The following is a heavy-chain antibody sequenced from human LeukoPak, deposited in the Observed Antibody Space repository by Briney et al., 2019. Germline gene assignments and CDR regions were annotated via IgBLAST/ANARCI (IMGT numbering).Heavy chain of an antibody. J-gene: IGHJ3*02. V-gene: IGHV2-5*01. Sequence: SGPTLVNPTQTLTLTCTLSGLSLSTSGVGVGWIRQPPGKALEWLALIYWNDEKRYSPSLKSRLTITKDTSKIQVVLAMTNVDPVDKATYYCAHTQYYYDSGGVDDGFDIWGQGTMVTVSS. CDR3: AHTQYYYDSGGVDDGFDI. CDR1: GLSLSTSGVG. D-gene: IGHD3-22*01. CDR2: IYWNDEK.